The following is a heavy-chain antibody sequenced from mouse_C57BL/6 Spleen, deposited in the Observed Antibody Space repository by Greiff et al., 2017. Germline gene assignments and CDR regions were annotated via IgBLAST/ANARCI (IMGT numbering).Heavy chain of an antibody. J-gene: IGHJ2*01. CDR3: AREGGFFDY. CDR1: GYTFTSYW. V-gene: IGHV1-50*01. CDR2: IDPSDSYT. Sequence: QVQLQQPGAELVKPGASVTLSCKASGYTFTSYWMQWVKQRPGQGLEWIGEIDPSDSYTNYNQKFKGKATLTVDTSSSTAYMQLSSLTSEYSAVYYCAREGGFFDYWGQGTTLTVSS.